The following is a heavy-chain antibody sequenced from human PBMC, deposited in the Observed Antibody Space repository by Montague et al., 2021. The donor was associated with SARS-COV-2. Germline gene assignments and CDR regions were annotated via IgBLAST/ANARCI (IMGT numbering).Heavy chain of an antibody. CDR1: GSSIGSGDY. CDR3: VREKAGGLRNAFDI. CDR2: IYHSGTT. V-gene: IGHV4-38-2*02. Sequence: SETLSLTCTVSGSSIGSGDYWGWIWQPPGKGLEWIGSIYHSGTTYYHPSLQSRLTMSIDTSTNQFSLRLTSVTAADTAVFFCVREKAGGLRNAFDIWGQGTTVTVSS. J-gene: IGHJ3*02.